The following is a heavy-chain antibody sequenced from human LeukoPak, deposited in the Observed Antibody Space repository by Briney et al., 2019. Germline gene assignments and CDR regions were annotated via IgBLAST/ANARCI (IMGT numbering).Heavy chain of an antibody. D-gene: IGHD2-8*01. Sequence: SVKVSCKASGGTFSSYAISWVRQAPGQGLEWMGRIIPILGIANYAQKFQGRVTITADKSTSTAYMELSSLRSEDTAVYYCARNTRCTQPDDGYWVLGTLDSVSS. CDR3: ARNTRCTQPDDGY. CDR2: IIPILGIA. V-gene: IGHV1-69*04. J-gene: IGHJ4*02. CDR1: GGTFSSYA.